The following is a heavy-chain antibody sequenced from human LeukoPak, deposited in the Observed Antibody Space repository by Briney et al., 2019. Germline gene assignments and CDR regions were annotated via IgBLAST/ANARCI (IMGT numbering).Heavy chain of an antibody. Sequence: ASVKVSCKASGYTFTSYGISWVRQAPGQGLEWMGWISAYNGNTNYAQKLQGRVTMTTDTSTSTAYMELRSLRSDDTAVYYCARDYGVVVPAAKFDPWGQGTLVTVSS. V-gene: IGHV1-18*01. D-gene: IGHD2-2*01. CDR3: ARDYGVVVPAAKFDP. CDR1: GYTFTSYG. CDR2: ISAYNGNT. J-gene: IGHJ5*02.